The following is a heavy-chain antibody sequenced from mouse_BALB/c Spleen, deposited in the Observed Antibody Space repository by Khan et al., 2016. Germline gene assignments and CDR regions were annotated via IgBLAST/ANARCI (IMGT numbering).Heavy chain of an antibody. Sequence: EVQLVETGGGLVQPEGSLKLSCAASGFTFNTNAMNWVRQAPGKGLEWVARIRSKSNNYATYYADSVKDRLTISRDDSQSMLSLQMNNLKTEDTAMCYCVREVGFAYWGQGTLVTVSA. J-gene: IGHJ3*01. V-gene: IGHV10S3*01. CDR2: IRSKSNNYAT. D-gene: IGHD1-3*01. CDR1: GFTFNTNA. CDR3: VREVGFAY.